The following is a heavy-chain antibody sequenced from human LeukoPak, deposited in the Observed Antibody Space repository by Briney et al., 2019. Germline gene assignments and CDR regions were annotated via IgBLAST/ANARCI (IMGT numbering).Heavy chain of an antibody. V-gene: IGHV3-9*01. CDR3: AKGGGFWSGYYHYMDV. D-gene: IGHD3-3*01. CDR1: GFTFDDYA. CDR2: INWNSGSI. J-gene: IGHJ6*03. Sequence: PGGSLRLSCAASGFTFDDYAMHWVRQAPGKGLEWVSSINWNSGSIVYADSVKGRFTISRDNAKNSLYLQMNSLRSEDTALYYCAKGGGFWSGYYHYMDVWGKGTTVTVSS.